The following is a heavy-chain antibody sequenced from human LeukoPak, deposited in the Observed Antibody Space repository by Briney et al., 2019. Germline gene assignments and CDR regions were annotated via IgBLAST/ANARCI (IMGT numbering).Heavy chain of an antibody. D-gene: IGHD4-23*01. CDR2: INSDGSST. V-gene: IGHV3-74*01. CDR1: GFTFSSYW. J-gene: IGHJ6*02. Sequence: GGSLRLSCAASGFTFSSYWMHWVRQAPGKGLVWVSRINSDGSSTSYADPVKGRFTISRDNAKNTLYLQMNSLGAEDTAVYYCARDRGSYYGGNHQLYYYYYGMDVWGQGTTVTVSS. CDR3: ARDRGSYYGGNHQLYYYYYGMDV.